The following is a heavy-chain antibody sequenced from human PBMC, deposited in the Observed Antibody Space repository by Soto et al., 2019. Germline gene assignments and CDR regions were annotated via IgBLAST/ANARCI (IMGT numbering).Heavy chain of an antibody. V-gene: IGHV3-23*01. CDR3: ARDRALLEYCSSTSCGDYYMDF. Sequence: GGSLRLSCTASGFTFNSHAMSWVRQAPGKGLEWVSVISGSGGTSYYADSLKGRFTISRDNAENSLYLQMNSLRAEDTAVYYCARDRALLEYCSSTSCGDYYMDFWGKGTTVTVSS. CDR1: GFTFNSHA. J-gene: IGHJ6*03. CDR2: ISGSGGTS. D-gene: IGHD2-2*01.